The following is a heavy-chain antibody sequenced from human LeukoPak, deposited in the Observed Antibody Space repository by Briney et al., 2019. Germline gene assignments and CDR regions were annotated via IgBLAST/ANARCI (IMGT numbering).Heavy chain of an antibody. J-gene: IGHJ4*02. Sequence: PGGSLRLSCSASGFSFSSSAMHWVRQAPGKGLEYVSAISDDGASTYYTDSLKGRFTISRDNSKNTLYLQMSSLRPEDTAAYYCVRCGGNNCRPGGDYWGQGTLVTVSS. V-gene: IGHV3-64D*09. CDR3: VRCGGNNCRPGGDY. CDR1: GFSFSSSA. CDR2: ISDDGAST. D-gene: IGHD4-23*01.